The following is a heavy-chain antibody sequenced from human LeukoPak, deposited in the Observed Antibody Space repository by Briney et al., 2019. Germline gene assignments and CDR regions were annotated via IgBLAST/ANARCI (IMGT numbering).Heavy chain of an antibody. V-gene: IGHV1-18*01. CDR3: ARDRIQEWSDAFDI. CDR2: ISAYNGNT. CDR1: GYTFTSYG. Sequence: GASVKVPCKASGYTFTSYGISWVRQAPGQGLEWMGWISAYNGNTNYAQKLQGRVTMTTDTSTSTAYMELRSLRSDDTAVYYCARDRIQEWSDAFDIWGQGTMVTVSS. D-gene: IGHD3-3*01. J-gene: IGHJ3*02.